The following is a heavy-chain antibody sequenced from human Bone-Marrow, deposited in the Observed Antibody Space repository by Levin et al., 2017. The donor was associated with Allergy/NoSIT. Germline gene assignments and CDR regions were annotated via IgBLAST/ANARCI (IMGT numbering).Heavy chain of an antibody. Sequence: GESLKISCAASGFTFSSYAMSWVRQAPGKGLEWVSAISGSGGSTYYADSVKGRFTISRDNSKNTLYLQMNSLRAEDTAVYYCAKGGSDFWSGYYDYFDYWGQGTLVTVSS. V-gene: IGHV3-23*01. CDR1: GFTFSSYA. D-gene: IGHD3-3*01. CDR3: AKGGSDFWSGYYDYFDY. J-gene: IGHJ4*02. CDR2: ISGSGGST.